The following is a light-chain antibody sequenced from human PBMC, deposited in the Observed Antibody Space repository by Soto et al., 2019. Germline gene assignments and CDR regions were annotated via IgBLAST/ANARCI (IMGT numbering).Light chain of an antibody. J-gene: IGLJ2*01. CDR3: SSYAVSHNLVV. CDR2: EVS. CDR1: SSDVGGDNY. V-gene: IGLV2-8*01. Sequence: QSALTQPPSASGSPGQSVTISCTGTSSDVGGDNYVSWYQQHPGKAPKLMIYEVSKRPSGVPDRFSGSKSGTTASLTVSGLQAEDEADYYCSSYAVSHNLVVFGGGTKLTVL.